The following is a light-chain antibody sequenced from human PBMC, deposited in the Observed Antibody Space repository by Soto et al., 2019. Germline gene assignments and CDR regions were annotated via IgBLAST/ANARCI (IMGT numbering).Light chain of an antibody. CDR1: QAISNF. V-gene: IGKV1-27*01. CDR2: VAP. CDR3: QRYNSAPLT. J-gene: IGKJ4*01. Sequence: DIQMTQSPSSLSASVGDRVSITCRASQAISNFLACYQQQPGKVPNLLIYVAPTLQSGVPSRFSGSGSGTNFTLTISSLQPEDVASYYCQRYNSAPLTFGGGTKVQIK.